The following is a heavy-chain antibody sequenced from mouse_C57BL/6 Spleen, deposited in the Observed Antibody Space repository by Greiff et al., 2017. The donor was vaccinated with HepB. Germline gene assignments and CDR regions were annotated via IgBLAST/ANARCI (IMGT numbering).Heavy chain of an antibody. CDR3: ARVALGLWYFDV. J-gene: IGHJ1*03. D-gene: IGHD4-1*01. Sequence: EVQVVESEGGLVQPGSSMKLSCTASGFTFSDYYMAWVRQVPEKGLEWVANINYDGSSTYYLDSLKSRFIISRDNAKNILYLQMSSLKSEDTATYYCARVALGLWYFDVWGTGTTVTVSS. CDR1: GFTFSDYY. V-gene: IGHV5-16*01. CDR2: INYDGSST.